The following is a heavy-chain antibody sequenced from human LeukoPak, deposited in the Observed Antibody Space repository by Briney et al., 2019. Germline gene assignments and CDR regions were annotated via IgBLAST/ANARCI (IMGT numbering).Heavy chain of an antibody. V-gene: IGHV1-18*01. CDR2: ISAYNGNT. J-gene: IGHJ3*02. Sequence: ASVKVSCKASGYTFTSYGISWVRQAPGQGLEWMGWISAYNGNTNYAQKLQGRVTMTTDTSTSTACMELRSLRSEDTAVYYCARVCGGDCRNAFDIWGQGTMVTVSS. CDR3: ARVCGGDCRNAFDI. CDR1: GYTFTSYG. D-gene: IGHD2-21*02.